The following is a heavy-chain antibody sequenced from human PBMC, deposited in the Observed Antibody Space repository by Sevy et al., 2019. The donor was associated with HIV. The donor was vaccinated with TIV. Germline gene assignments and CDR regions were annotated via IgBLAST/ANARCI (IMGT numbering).Heavy chain of an antibody. CDR3: ARHCTGSSCSHAFDI. CDR2: INHSGGT. V-gene: IGHV4-34*01. J-gene: IGHJ3*02. CDR1: GGSFSGYY. Sequence: SETLSLTCAVYGGSFSGYYWSWIRQPPGKGLEWIGEINHSGGTNNNPSLKSRVTISVDTSKNQIALKVNSVTAADTAVFYCARHCTGSSCSHAFDIWGQGTRVTVSS. D-gene: IGHD2-15*01.